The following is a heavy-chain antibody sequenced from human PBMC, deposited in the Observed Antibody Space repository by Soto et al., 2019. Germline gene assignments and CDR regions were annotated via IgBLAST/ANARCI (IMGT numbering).Heavy chain of an antibody. Sequence: QITLNESGPTQVKPRQTLTLTCTFSGFSLTTSGVGVGWIRQSPGKAPEWLALLYWDDDKRYSPSLQSRLTTTKDTAKNQGVLTMADLDPADTATYYCAHRVLRTVFGLVTTTAIYFDFWGQGTPVAVSS. D-gene: IGHD3-3*01. CDR3: AHRVLRTVFGLVTTTAIYFDF. J-gene: IGHJ4*02. CDR2: LYWDDDK. CDR1: GFSLTTSGVG. V-gene: IGHV2-5*02.